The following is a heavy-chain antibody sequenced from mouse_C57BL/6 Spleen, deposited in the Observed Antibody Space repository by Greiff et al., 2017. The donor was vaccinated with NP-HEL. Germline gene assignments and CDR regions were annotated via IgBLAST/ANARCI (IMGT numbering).Heavy chain of an antibody. Sequence: VQLQQSGPELVKPGASVKISCKASGYSFTGYYMNWVKQSPEKSLEWIGEINPSTGGTTYNQKFKAKATLTVDKSSSTAYMQLKSLTSEDSAVYYCERYYGSSYGYFDVWGTGTTVTVSS. CDR2: INPSTGGT. CDR1: GYSFTGYY. J-gene: IGHJ1*03. V-gene: IGHV1-42*01. CDR3: ERYYGSSYGYFDV. D-gene: IGHD1-1*01.